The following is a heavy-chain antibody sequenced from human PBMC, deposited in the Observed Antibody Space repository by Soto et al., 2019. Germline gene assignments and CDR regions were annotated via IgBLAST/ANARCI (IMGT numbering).Heavy chain of an antibody. CDR1: GGTFSSYA. CDR3: VAKDIVVVPAAISGQLDFGKDYYYYGMDV. J-gene: IGHJ6*02. V-gene: IGHV1-69*13. D-gene: IGHD2-2*01. Sequence: ASVKVSCKASGGTFSSYAISWVRQAPGQGLEWMGGIIPIFGTANYAQKFQGRVTITADESTSTAYMELSGLRSEDTAVYYCVAKDIVVVPAAISGQLDFGKDYYYYGMDVWGQGTTVTVSS. CDR2: IIPIFGTA.